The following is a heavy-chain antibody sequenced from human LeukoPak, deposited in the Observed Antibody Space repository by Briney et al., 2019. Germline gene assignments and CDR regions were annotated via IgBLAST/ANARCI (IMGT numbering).Heavy chain of an antibody. Sequence: ASVKVSCKASGYTFAGYHVHWVRQAPGQGLEWMGWINPNSGGTNSAQKFQGRVTPTRDTSISTAYKGLSGLTSDDTAIYYCTRDRPYTATMWFDTWGQGTLVTVSS. CDR1: GYTFAGYH. CDR2: INPNSGGT. V-gene: IGHV1-2*02. CDR3: TRDRPYTATMWFDT. J-gene: IGHJ5*02. D-gene: IGHD5-18*01.